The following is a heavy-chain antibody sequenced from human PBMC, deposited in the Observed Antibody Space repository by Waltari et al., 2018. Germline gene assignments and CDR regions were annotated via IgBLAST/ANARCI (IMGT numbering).Heavy chain of an antibody. CDR2: IKQDGSDR. Sequence: EVQLVESGGGLVQPGGSLRLSCAASGFTFSMYRMSWLRQAPGKGLEGGANIKQDGSDRKYVDAVKGRFTVSRDNAQNSLYLQMSSLRAEDTAIYFCVRDGASCGVVGAFDIWGRGTMVTVSS. CDR3: VRDGASCGVVGAFDI. CDR1: GFTFSMYR. V-gene: IGHV3-7*01. D-gene: IGHD3-3*01. J-gene: IGHJ3*02.